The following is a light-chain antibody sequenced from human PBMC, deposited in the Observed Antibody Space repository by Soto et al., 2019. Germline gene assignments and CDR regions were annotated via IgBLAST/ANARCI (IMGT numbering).Light chain of an antibody. CDR3: QSYDSSLSGGV. J-gene: IGLJ2*01. CDR1: SSNIAAGYD. CDR2: GNS. V-gene: IGLV1-40*01. Sequence: QSVLTQPPSVSGAPWQRVTISCTGSSSNIAAGYDVHWYQQLPGTAPKLLLYGNSNRPSGVPDRFSGSKSGTSASLAITGLQAEDEADYYCQSYDSSLSGGVFGGGTKVTVL.